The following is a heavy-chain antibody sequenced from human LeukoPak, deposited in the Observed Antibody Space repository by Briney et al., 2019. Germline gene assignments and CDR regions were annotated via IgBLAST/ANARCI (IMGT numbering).Heavy chain of an antibody. CDR3: ARSYCSGGSCWVYFDY. D-gene: IGHD2-15*01. CDR2: IYYSRST. J-gene: IGHJ4*02. CDR1: GGSISRRY. V-gene: IGHV4-59*08. Sequence: SETLSLTCTVSGGSISRRYWSWIRQPPGKGLEWIAYIYYSRSTNYNPSLKSRVTISVDTSKNQFSLKLSSVTAADTAIYYCARSYCSGGSCWVYFDYWGQGTLVTVSS.